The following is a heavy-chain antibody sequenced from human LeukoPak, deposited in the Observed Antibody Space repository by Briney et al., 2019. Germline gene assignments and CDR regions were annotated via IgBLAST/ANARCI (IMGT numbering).Heavy chain of an antibody. D-gene: IGHD5-24*01. CDR1: GGTFSSYA. Sequence: GASVKVSCKASGGTFSSYAISWARQAPGQGLEWMGGIIPIFGTANYAQKFQGRVTITADESTSTAYMELSSLRSEDTAVYYCAQNSRDGYNFRFLFDYWGQGTLVTVSS. J-gene: IGHJ4*02. CDR3: AQNSRDGYNFRFLFDY. V-gene: IGHV1-69*13. CDR2: IIPIFGTA.